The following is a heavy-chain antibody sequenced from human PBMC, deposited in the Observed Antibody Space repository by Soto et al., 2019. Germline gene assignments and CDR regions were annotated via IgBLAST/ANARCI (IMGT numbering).Heavy chain of an antibody. D-gene: IGHD3-9*01. Sequence: GGSLRLSCVASGFSFSLYGMQWVRQAPGKGLEWVAVIWYDGSKEYYADSVKGRFTISRDNSKNTLYLQMNSLRAEETAVYYCARSPYTTGYHYGTDVWGKGTTVTVSS. V-gene: IGHV3-33*01. CDR3: ARSPYTTGYHYGTDV. J-gene: IGHJ6*04. CDR1: GFSFSLYG. CDR2: IWYDGSKE.